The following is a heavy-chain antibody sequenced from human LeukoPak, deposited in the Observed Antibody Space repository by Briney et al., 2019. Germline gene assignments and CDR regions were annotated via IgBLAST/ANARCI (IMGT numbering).Heavy chain of an antibody. CDR3: ARNTFCSSSSCQTALDY. CDR2: ISSTSTYM. Sequence: GGSLRLSCAASGFTFSSYAMHWVRQAPGKGLEWVSSISSTSTYMYYADSVKGRFTISRDNAKNSLFLQMNSLRAEDTAVYYCARNTFCSSSSCQTALDYWGQGTLVTVSS. J-gene: IGHJ4*02. D-gene: IGHD2-2*01. CDR1: GFTFSSYA. V-gene: IGHV3-21*01.